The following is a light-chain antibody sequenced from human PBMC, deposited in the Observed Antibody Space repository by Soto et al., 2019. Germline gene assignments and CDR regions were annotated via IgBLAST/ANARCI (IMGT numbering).Light chain of an antibody. V-gene: IGKV1-33*01. CDR1: QDISNY. Sequence: DIQMTQSPSSLSASVGDRVTITCQASQDISNYLNWYQQKAGKAPKLLIYDAYNLETGLPSRFSGSGSGTDFTFTISSLQPEDIATYYCQQYDNLPITFGQGTRLEIK. J-gene: IGKJ5*01. CDR2: DAY. CDR3: QQYDNLPIT.